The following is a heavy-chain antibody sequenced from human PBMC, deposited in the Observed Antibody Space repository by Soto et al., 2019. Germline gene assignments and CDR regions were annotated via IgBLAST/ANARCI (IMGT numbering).Heavy chain of an antibody. CDR2: TYYRSKWYN. J-gene: IGHJ6*02. D-gene: IGHD6-13*01. CDR3: ARELGSSWSPYYYYYAMDV. CDR1: GGSVSTSSAA. V-gene: IGHV6-1*01. Sequence: SQTLSLTCAISGGSVSTSSAAWNWIRQSPSRGLEWLGRTYYRSKWYNDYAVSLKGRITINTDTSKNQFSLHLNSVTPEDTAVYYCARELGSSWSPYYYYYAMDVWGQGTTVTVSS.